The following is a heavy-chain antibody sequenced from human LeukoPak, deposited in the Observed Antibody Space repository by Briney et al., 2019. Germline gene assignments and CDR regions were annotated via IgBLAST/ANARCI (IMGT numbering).Heavy chain of an antibody. CDR3: ARVATTSRYYYYMDV. CDR2: ISSSGSTI. Sequence: GGSLRLSCAASGFTFNSYAMSWVRQAPGKGLEWVSYISSSGSTIYYADSVKGRFTISRDNAKNSLYLQMNSLRAEDTAVYYCARVATTSRYYYYMDVWGKGTTVTISS. D-gene: IGHD4-11*01. CDR1: GFTFNSYA. J-gene: IGHJ6*03. V-gene: IGHV3-48*03.